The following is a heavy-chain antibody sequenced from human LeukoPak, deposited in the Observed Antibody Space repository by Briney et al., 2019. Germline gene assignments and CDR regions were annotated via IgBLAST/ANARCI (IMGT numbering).Heavy chain of an antibody. CDR1: GDSFSSNSGA. D-gene: IGHD4/OR15-4a*01. CDR3: VREGDYGILAY. Sequence: SQTLSLTCAISGDSFSSNSGAWNWFRQSPSRGLEWLGRTYYRSKWYNDYAVSVKSRVIINPDTSKNQFYLQLNSVTPDDTAVYYCVREGDYGILAYWGQGSPVTVSS. V-gene: IGHV6-1*01. CDR2: TYYRSKWYN. J-gene: IGHJ4*02.